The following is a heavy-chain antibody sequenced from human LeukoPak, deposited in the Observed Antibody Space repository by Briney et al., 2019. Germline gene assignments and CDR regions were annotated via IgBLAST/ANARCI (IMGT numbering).Heavy chain of an antibody. CDR2: ISSTSSYI. Sequence: GGSLRLFCAASGFLFGSYSVIWVRQAPGKGLEWVSSISSTSSYIFYADSLKGRFTISRDNAKNTLYLQMNSMRAEDTAVYFCARFGGGSCSGSSCYDYYVDAWGKGTTVTVSS. CDR1: GFLFGSYS. V-gene: IGHV3-21*01. D-gene: IGHD2-15*01. J-gene: IGHJ6*03. CDR3: ARFGGGSCSGSSCYDYYVDA.